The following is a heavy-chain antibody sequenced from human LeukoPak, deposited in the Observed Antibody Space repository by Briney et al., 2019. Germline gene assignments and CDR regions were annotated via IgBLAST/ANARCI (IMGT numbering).Heavy chain of an antibody. J-gene: IGHJ6*03. CDR3: ARESKSDSAPYYYYYMDV. CDR1: GGSFSGYY. V-gene: IGHV4-59*01. Sequence: SETLSLTCAVYGGSFSGYYWSWIRQPPGKGLEWIGYIYYSGSTNYNPSLKSRVTISVDTSKNQFSLKLSSVTAADTAVYYCARESKSDSAPYYYYYMDVWGKGTTVTISS. CDR2: IYYSGST. D-gene: IGHD2-21*01.